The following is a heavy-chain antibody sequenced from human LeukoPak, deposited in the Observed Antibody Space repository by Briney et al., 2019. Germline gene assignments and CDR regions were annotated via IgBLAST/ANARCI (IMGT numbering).Heavy chain of an antibody. CDR1: GFTVSSNS. CDR2: IYTTGNT. Sequence: GGSLRLSCTVSGFTVSSNSWSWVRQAPGKGLEWVSFIYTTGNTHNSDSVKGRFTISRDSSENTLYLQMNSLRAEDTAVYYCARRAGDYSHPYDYWGQGTLVTVSS. CDR3: ARRAGDYSHPYDY. D-gene: IGHD3-22*01. J-gene: IGHJ4*02. V-gene: IGHV3-53*01.